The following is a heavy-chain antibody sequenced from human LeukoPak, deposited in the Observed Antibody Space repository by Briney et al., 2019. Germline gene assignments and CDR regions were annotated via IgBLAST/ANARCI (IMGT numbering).Heavy chain of an antibody. D-gene: IGHD6-19*01. CDR1: GGTFSSYA. J-gene: IGHJ2*01. CDR3: ARDGAVAGTYWYFDL. V-gene: IGHV1-69*13. Sequence: SVKVSCKASGGTFSSYAISWVRQAPGQGLEWMGGIIPIFGTANYAQKFQGRVTITADESTSTAYMELGSLRSEDTAVYYCARDGAVAGTYWYFDLWGRGTLVTVSS. CDR2: IIPIFGTA.